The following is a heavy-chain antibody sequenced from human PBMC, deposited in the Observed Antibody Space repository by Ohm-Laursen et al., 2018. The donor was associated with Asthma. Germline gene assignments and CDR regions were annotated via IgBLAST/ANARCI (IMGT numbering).Heavy chain of an antibody. Sequence: SLRLSCAASGSTFSSYAMHWVRQAPGKGLEYVSAISSNGGSTYYADSVKGRFTISRDNSKNTLYLQMGSLRAEDMAVYYCARSPRDYYYDSSGYFDYWGQGTLVTVSS. CDR2: ISSNGGST. J-gene: IGHJ4*02. CDR3: ARSPRDYYYDSSGYFDY. D-gene: IGHD3-22*01. V-gene: IGHV3-64*02. CDR1: GSTFSSYA.